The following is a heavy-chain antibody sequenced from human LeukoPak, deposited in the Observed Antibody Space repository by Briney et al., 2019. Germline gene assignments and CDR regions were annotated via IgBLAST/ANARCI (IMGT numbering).Heavy chain of an antibody. V-gene: IGHV4-59*08. Sequence: SETLSLTCTVSGGSISSYYWSWIRQPPGKGLEWIGYVYYSGSTNYNPSLKSRVTISVDTSKNQFSLKLSSVTAADTAVYYCAATMVRGVHTHFDYWGQGTLVTVSS. CDR1: GGSISSYY. D-gene: IGHD3-10*01. CDR2: VYYSGST. J-gene: IGHJ4*02. CDR3: AATMVRGVHTHFDY.